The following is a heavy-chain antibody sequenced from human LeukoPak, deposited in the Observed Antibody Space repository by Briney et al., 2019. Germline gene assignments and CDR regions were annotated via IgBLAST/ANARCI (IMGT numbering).Heavy chain of an antibody. CDR3: AKDLEGLAAAARYFDY. V-gene: IGHV3-23*01. Sequence: GGSLRLSRAASGFTFSSYAMSWVRQAPGKGLEWVSAISGSGGSTYYADSVKGRFTISRDNSKNTLYLQMNSLRAEDTAVYYCAKDLEGLAAAARYFDYWGQGTLVTVSS. CDR1: GFTFSSYA. J-gene: IGHJ4*02. CDR2: ISGSGGST. D-gene: IGHD6-13*01.